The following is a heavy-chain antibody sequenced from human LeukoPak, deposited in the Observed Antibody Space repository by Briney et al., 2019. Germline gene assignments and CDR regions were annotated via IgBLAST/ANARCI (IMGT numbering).Heavy chain of an antibody. CDR2: IKNKTNGETT. Sequence: GGSLRLSCAASGFTFSSAWMTWVRQAPGNGLEWVGHIKNKTNGETTDYAAPVKGRFIISRDDSKNTLYLQMNSLRTEDTAVYYCARGFCSSISCYQGPFDFWGQGTLVTVSS. CDR3: ARGFCSSISCYQGPFDF. V-gene: IGHV3-15*01. D-gene: IGHD2-2*01. J-gene: IGHJ4*02. CDR1: GFTFSSAW.